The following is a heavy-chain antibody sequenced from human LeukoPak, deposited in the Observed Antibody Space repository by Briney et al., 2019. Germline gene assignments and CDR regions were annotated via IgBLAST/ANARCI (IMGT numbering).Heavy chain of an antibody. D-gene: IGHD6-6*01. J-gene: IGHJ4*02. V-gene: IGHV3-74*03. Sequence: GGSLRLSCAASGFTFRHHWMHWVRQTPGEGLVWVSRISSDGSSTTYADSVKGRFTISRDNAKNTLYLQMNNLRAEDTAMYYCARDQRVTGRPDIDYWGQGTLVIVSS. CDR3: ARDQRVTGRPDIDY. CDR2: ISSDGSST. CDR1: GFTFRHHW.